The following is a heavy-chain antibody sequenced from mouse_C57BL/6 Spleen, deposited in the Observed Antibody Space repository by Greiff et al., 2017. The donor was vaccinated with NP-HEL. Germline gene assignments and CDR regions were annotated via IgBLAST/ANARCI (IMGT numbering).Heavy chain of an antibody. CDR2: ISSGGDYI. Sequence: EVKLVESGEGLVKPGGSLKLSCAASGFTFSSYAMSWVRQTPEKRLEWVAYISSGGDYIYYADTVKGRFTFSSDHARNTLYLQMSSLKSEDTAMYYCTRDHDGYYAWFAYWGQGTLVTVSA. V-gene: IGHV5-9-1*02. J-gene: IGHJ3*01. D-gene: IGHD2-3*01. CDR3: TRDHDGYYAWFAY. CDR1: GFTFSSYA.